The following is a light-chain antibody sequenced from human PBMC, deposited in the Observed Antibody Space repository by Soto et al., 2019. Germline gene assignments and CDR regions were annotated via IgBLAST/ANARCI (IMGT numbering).Light chain of an antibody. Sequence: QSVLTPPPSVSGAPGQRVTISCTGSSSNIGAGYDVHWYQQLPGTAPKLLIYGNSNRPSGVPDRFSGSKSGTSASLAITGLQAEDEADYYCQSYDSSLSGPWVFGTGTKVPVL. CDR3: QSYDSSLSGPWV. V-gene: IGLV1-40*01. CDR1: SSNIGAGYD. CDR2: GNS. J-gene: IGLJ1*01.